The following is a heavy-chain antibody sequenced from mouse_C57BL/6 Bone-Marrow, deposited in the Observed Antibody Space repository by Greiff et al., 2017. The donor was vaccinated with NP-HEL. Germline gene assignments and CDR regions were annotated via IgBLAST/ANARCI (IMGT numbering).Heavy chain of an antibody. CDR2: IYPGNSDT. Sequence: VHVKQSGTVLARPGASVKMSCKTSGYTFTSYWMHWVKQRPGQGLEWIGAIYPGNSDTSYNQKFKGKAKLTAVTSASTAYMELSSLTNEDSAVYYCTRYYGSSYSHYYAMDYWGQGTSVTVSS. CDR3: TRYYGSSYSHYYAMDY. J-gene: IGHJ4*01. V-gene: IGHV1-5*01. D-gene: IGHD1-1*01. CDR1: GYTFTSYW.